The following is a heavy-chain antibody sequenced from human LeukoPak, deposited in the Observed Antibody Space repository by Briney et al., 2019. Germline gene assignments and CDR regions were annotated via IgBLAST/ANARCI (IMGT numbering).Heavy chain of an antibody. CDR2: ISSSSSTI. V-gene: IGHV3-48*01. CDR1: GFTFSSYS. CDR3: ARDARYYYYYGMDV. D-gene: IGHD6-6*01. J-gene: IGHJ6*02. Sequence: GGSLRLSCAASGFTFSSYSMNWVRQAPGKGLEWVSYISSSSSTIYYADSVKGRFTISRDNAKNSLYLQMNSLRAEDMAVYYCARDARYYYYYGMDVWGQGTTVTVSS.